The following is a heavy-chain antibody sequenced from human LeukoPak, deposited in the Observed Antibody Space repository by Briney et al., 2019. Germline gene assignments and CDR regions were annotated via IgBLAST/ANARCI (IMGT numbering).Heavy chain of an antibody. Sequence: PGGSLRLSCAASGFTFSDYYMSWIRQAPGKGLEWISYISSTGIYTTYADSVKGRFTISRDNAKNSLYLQMNSLRAEDTAVYYCARDRGRYTSGWYFDYWGQGTLVTVSS. J-gene: IGHJ4*02. CDR3: ARDRGRYTSGWYFDY. D-gene: IGHD6-19*01. CDR2: ISSTGIYT. CDR1: GFTFSDYY. V-gene: IGHV3-11*06.